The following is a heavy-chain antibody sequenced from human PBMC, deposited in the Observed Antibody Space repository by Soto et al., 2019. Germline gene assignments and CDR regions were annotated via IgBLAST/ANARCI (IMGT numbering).Heavy chain of an antibody. CDR3: ARSIGGGPYPGMAV. D-gene: IGHD3-10*01. V-gene: IGHV4-30-2*01. CDR1: GDSINNGDYS. CDR2: IYHRGST. J-gene: IGHJ6*02. Sequence: SETLSLSCTLSGDSINNGDYSWSWIRQPPGKGLEWIGYIYHRGSTSYNPSLKSRVTISLDWSRNQFSLKLRSVAAADTAVYYCARSIGGGPYPGMAVWGQGTTVTVSS.